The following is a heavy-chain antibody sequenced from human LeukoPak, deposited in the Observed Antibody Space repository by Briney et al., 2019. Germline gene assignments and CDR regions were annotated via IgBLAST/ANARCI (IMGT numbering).Heavy chain of an antibody. CDR2: ISSFSGTI. J-gene: IGHJ4*02. CDR3: ARDQGGVGY. CDR1: GITFSSYS. V-gene: IGHV3-48*01. D-gene: IGHD3-16*01. Sequence: PGGSLRLSCVASGITFSSYSMNWVRQAPGKGLEWVSYISSFSGTINYADSVKGRFTISRDNAKNSLYLQMNSLSAEDTAVYYCARDQGGVGYWGQGTLVTVSS.